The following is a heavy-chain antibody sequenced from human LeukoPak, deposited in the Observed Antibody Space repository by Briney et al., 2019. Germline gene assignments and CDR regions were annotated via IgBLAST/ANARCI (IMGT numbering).Heavy chain of an antibody. Sequence: GGSLRLSCAASGFTFSSYSMNWVRQAPGKGLEWVPSISSSSSYIYYADSVKGRFTISRDNAKNSLYLQMNSLRAEDMAVYYCARVRWYSGSYPIDYWGQGTLVTVSS. V-gene: IGHV3-21*01. D-gene: IGHD1-26*01. CDR3: ARVRWYSGSYPIDY. J-gene: IGHJ4*02. CDR2: ISSSSSYI. CDR1: GFTFSSYS.